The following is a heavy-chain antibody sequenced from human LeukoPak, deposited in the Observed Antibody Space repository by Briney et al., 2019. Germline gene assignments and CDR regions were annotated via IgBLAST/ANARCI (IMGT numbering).Heavy chain of an antibody. Sequence: PGGSLRLSCAASGFTFSSCWMSWVRQAPGKGLEWVANIKQDGSEKYYVDSVKGRFTISRDNAKNSLYLQMNSLRAEDTVVYYCMTTDSNYAFDIWGQGTMVTVSS. CDR2: IKQDGSEK. V-gene: IGHV3-7*01. CDR1: GFTFSSCW. J-gene: IGHJ3*02. CDR3: MTTDSNYAFDI. D-gene: IGHD4-17*01.